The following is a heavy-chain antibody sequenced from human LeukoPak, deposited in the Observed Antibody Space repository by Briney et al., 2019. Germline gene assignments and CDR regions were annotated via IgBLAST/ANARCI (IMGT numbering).Heavy chain of an antibody. CDR1: GFTLSSHG. CDR3: ARDLSFGGLDF. Sequence: PGGSLRLSCAASGFTLSSHGMHWVRQAPGKGLGWVAGMWYDGSKEDYADSVKGRFTISRDMSKNTLNLQMNSLRVEDTAMFYCARDLSFGGLDFRGQGTLVTVSS. V-gene: IGHV3-33*01. D-gene: IGHD3-10*01. CDR2: MWYDGSKE. J-gene: IGHJ4*02.